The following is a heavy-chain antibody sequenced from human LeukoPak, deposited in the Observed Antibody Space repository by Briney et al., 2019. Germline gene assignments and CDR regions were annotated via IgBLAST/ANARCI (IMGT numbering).Heavy chain of an antibody. J-gene: IGHJ4*02. V-gene: IGHV1-18*04. CDR2: ISAYNGNT. D-gene: IGHD3-16*01. Sequence: ASVKVSCKASGYTFTSYGISWVRQAPGQGLEWMGWISAYNGNTNYAQKLQGRVTMTTDTPTSTAYMELRSLRSDDTAVYYCARDLGRTFAPGFDYWGQGTLVTVSS. CDR3: ARDLGRTFAPGFDY. CDR1: GYTFTSYG.